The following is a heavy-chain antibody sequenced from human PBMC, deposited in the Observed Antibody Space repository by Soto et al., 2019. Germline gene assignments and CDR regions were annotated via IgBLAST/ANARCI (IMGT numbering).Heavy chain of an antibody. CDR1: GSPFSTYG. CDR3: ARDESAGSSIRY. V-gene: IGHV3-21*01. J-gene: IGHJ4*02. Sequence: EVQVVESGGGLVKPGVSLRLSCTASGSPFSTYGMNWVRQAPGKGLEWVSSISNGGNYIYYADSVQGRFTISRDNAKNSLYLQMNSLRAEDTAVYFCARDESAGSSIRYWGQGTLVTVSS. CDR2: ISNGGNYI. D-gene: IGHD3-3*02.